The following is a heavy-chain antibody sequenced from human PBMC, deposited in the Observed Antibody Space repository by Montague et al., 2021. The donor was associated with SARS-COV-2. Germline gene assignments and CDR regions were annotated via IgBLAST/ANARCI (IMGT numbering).Heavy chain of an antibody. J-gene: IGHJ4*02. V-gene: IGHV4-39*01. Sequence: SETLSLTCTVYGGSISSSSYYWGWLRQPPGKGLEWIGCIYYSGSTYSNPTLKSRVTISVDTSKNQFSLKLSSATAADTAVYYCARLGSGSHYTLDYWGQGTLVTVSS. D-gene: IGHD3-10*01. CDR2: IYYSGST. CDR1: GGSISSSSYY. CDR3: ARLGSGSHYTLDY.